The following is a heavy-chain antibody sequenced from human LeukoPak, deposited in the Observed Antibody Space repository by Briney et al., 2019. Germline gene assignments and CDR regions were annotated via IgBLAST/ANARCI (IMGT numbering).Heavy chain of an antibody. CDR3: AKDRRYCSGGSCDLFDY. D-gene: IGHD2-15*01. Sequence: PGGSLRLSCAASGFTFSSYGMHWVRQAPGKGLEWVAFIRYDGSNKYYADSVKGRFTISRDNFKNTLYLQMNSLRAEDTAVYYCAKDRRYCSGGSCDLFDYWGQGTLVTVSS. V-gene: IGHV3-30*02. J-gene: IGHJ4*02. CDR2: IRYDGSNK. CDR1: GFTFSSYG.